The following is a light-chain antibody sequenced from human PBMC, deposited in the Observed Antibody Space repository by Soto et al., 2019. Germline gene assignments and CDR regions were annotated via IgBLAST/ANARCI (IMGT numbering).Light chain of an antibody. V-gene: IGLV1-47*01. CDR1: SSNIGSNY. CDR3: AAWDDSLSGRV. CDR2: RNN. Sequence: HSVLTQPPSASGTPGQRVTISCSGSSSNIGSNYVFWYQQLPGTAPKLLIYRNNQRPSGVPDRFSVSKSGTSASLAISGLRSEDEADYYCAAWDDSLSGRVFGGGTKVTVL. J-gene: IGLJ3*02.